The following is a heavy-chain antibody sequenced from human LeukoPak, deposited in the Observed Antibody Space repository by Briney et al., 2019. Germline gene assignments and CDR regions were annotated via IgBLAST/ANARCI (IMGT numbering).Heavy chain of an antibody. V-gene: IGHV4-59*12. CDR3: ARDSVTTMNKPLSRKHYYYYGMDV. CDR2: IYYSGST. Sequence: SETLSLTCTVSGGSISSYYWSWIRQPPGKGLEWIGYIYYSGSTNYNPSLKSRVTISVDKSKNQFSLKLSSVTAADTAVYYCARDSVTTMNKPLSRKHYYYYGMDVWGQGTTVTVSS. CDR1: GGSISSYY. J-gene: IGHJ6*02. D-gene: IGHD4-17*01.